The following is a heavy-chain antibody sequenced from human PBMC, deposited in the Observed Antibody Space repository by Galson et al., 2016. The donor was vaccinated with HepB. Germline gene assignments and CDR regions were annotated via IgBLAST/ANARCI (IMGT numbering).Heavy chain of an antibody. V-gene: IGHV3-64D*06. Sequence: SLRLSCAASGFTFSSCAMHWVRQAPGKGLESVSAISDNGGSTYYADSVKGRFTISRDNSKNTLYLRMSSLRAEDTAVYYCVKDRGWGYTSNAFDIWGQGIMVTVSS. CDR1: GFTFSSCA. CDR2: ISDNGGST. D-gene: IGHD1-1*01. CDR3: VKDRGWGYTSNAFDI. J-gene: IGHJ3*02.